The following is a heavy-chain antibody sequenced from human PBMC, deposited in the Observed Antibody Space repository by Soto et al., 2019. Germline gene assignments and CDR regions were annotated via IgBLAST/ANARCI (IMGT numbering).Heavy chain of an antibody. D-gene: IGHD6-19*01. V-gene: IGHV4-34*01. CDR1: GGSFSGYY. CDR3: ARFSGSYYYAMDV. CDR2: INHSGVT. Sequence: LSLTCAVYGGSFSGYYWSWIRQPPGKGLEWIGEINHSGVTNYKPSLKRRVTISVDTSKNQFSLQLKSVTAADTALYYCARFSGSYYYAMDVWGQGSTVTVSS. J-gene: IGHJ6*02.